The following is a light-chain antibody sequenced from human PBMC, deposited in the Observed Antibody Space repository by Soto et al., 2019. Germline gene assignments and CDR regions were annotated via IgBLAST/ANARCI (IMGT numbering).Light chain of an antibody. J-gene: IGKJ1*01. V-gene: IGKV1-39*01. CDR1: QSINNF. Sequence: IQMTQSPSSRSASLANRLTIICXASQSINNFLNWYQHKPGQAPKLLIYVASSLQSGVPSRFRGSGSGTDFTLTISTLKPEDFATYYCQQTYTTYPTFGLGTKVDNK. CDR3: QQTYTTYPT. CDR2: VAS.